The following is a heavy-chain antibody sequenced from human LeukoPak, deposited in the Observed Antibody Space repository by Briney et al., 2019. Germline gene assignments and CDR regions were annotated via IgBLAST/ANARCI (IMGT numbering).Heavy chain of an antibody. CDR2: IYYSGST. J-gene: IGHJ4*02. CDR3: ARAYYDFIGPPRDSLYYFDY. V-gene: IGHV4-59*12. D-gene: IGHD3-3*01. Sequence: SETLSLTCTVSGGSISSYYWSWIRQPPGKGLEWIGYIYYSGSTNYNPSLKSRVTISVDTSKNQFSLKLSSVTAADTAVYYCARAYYDFIGPPRDSLYYFDYWGQGTLVTVSS. CDR1: GGSISSYY.